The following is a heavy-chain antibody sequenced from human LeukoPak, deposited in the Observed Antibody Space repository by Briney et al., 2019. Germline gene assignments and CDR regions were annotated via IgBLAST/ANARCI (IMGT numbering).Heavy chain of an antibody. J-gene: IGHJ6*02. V-gene: IGHV1-69*04. CDR3: ARYCSSTSCYDEGYYYYGMDV. CDR2: IIPILGIA. CDR1: GGTFSSYA. Sequence: ASVKVSCKASGGTFSSYAISWVRQAPGQGLEWMGRIIPILGIANYAQKFQGRVTITADKSTSTAYMELSSLRSEDTAVYYCARYCSSTSCYDEGYYYYGMDVWGQGTTVTVSS. D-gene: IGHD2-2*01.